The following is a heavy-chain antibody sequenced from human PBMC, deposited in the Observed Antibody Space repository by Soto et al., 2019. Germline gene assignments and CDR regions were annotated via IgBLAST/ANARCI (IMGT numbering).Heavy chain of an antibody. D-gene: IGHD3-3*01. V-gene: IGHV3-9*01. CDR1: GFTFDDFA. Sequence: GVSLRLSCAASGFTFDDFAMHWVRRVPGKGLEWVSSITWNGKITGYADSVKGRFTISRDNAKNSLYLQMNSLRAEDTAVYYCASNSDFWSGEDWFDPWGQGTLVTVSS. CDR3: ASNSDFWSGEDWFDP. CDR2: ITWNGKIT. J-gene: IGHJ5*02.